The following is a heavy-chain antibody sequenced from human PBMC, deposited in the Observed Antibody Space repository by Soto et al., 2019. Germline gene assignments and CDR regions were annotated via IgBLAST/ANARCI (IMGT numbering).Heavy chain of an antibody. J-gene: IGHJ5*02. V-gene: IGHV4-39*02. CDR1: GGSINYNSYY. Sequence: SETLSLTCSVSGGSINYNSYYWGWIRQPPGKGLEWVGGIFYTGTTYYSPSLKDRVTISVDTSKNSFSLNLTSVTAADTAVYFCARRVVVPPVDTAWCQGTMVTVSP. CDR3: ARRVVVPPVDTA. D-gene: IGHD2-15*01. CDR2: IFYTGTT.